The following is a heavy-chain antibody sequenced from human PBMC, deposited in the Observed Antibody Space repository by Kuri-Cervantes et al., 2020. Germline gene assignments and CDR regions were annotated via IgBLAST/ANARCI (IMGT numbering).Heavy chain of an antibody. CDR3: ARDWGFQDYFPDY. J-gene: IGHJ4*02. V-gene: IGHV3-7*01. CDR1: GFTFNYYW. CDR2: IKHDGSEK. Sequence: GGSLRLSCAASGFTFNYYWMTWVRQAPGKGLEWVANIKHDGSEKYYVDSGKGRFTISRDNAKNSLDLQMNSLRAEDTAVYYCARDWGFQDYFPDYWGQGTLVTVSS. D-gene: IGHD2/OR15-2a*01.